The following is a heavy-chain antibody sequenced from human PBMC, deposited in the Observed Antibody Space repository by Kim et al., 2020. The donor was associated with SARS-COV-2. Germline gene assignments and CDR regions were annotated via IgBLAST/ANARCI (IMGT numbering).Heavy chain of an antibody. D-gene: IGHD6-19*01. J-gene: IGHJ4*02. V-gene: IGHV1-69*13. CDR3: GGWKGTGTTSGWSGPLDF. CDR2: IIPLFGTP. Sequence: SVKVSCKASGGIFSRFPISWVRQAPGQGLEWMGMIIPLFGTPNYARKFQGRLTITADESTSTAYMDLSSLTFEDTAVYYCGGWKGTGTTSGWSGPLDFWGQGILVTVSS. CDR1: GGIFSRFP.